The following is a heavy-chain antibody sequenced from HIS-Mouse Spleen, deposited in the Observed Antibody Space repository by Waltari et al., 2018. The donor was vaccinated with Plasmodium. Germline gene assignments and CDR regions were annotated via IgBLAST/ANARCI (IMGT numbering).Heavy chain of an antibody. Sequence: EVQLVDSGGGLVQPGGSLRLSCAASGFTFSRYWMSWVRQAPGKGLEWVANIKQDGSEKYYVDSVKGRFTISRDNAKNSLYLQMNSLRAEDTAVYYCASSWYWYFDLWGRGTLVTVSS. CDR1: GFTFSRYW. CDR3: ASSWYWYFDL. CDR2: IKQDGSEK. J-gene: IGHJ2*01. V-gene: IGHV3-7*01. D-gene: IGHD6-13*01.